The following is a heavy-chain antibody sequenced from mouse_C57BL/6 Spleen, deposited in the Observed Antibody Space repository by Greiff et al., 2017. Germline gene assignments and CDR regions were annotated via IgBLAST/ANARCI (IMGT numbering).Heavy chain of an antibody. CDR3: ARSGTAQADYYAMDY. Sequence: QVQLQQSGAELMKPGASVTLSCKATGYTFTGYWIEWVKQRPGHGLEWIGEILPGSGSTNYNEKFKGKATFTADTSSNTAYMQLSSLTTEDSASSNCARSGTAQADYYAMDYWGQGTSVTVSS. J-gene: IGHJ4*01. D-gene: IGHD3-2*02. CDR1: GYTFTGYW. CDR2: ILPGSGST. V-gene: IGHV1-9*01.